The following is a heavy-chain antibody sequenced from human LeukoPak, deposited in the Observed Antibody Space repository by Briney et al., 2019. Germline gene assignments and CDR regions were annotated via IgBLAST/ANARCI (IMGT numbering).Heavy chain of an antibody. J-gene: IGHJ6*02. CDR2: MNPNNGNT. V-gene: IGHV1-8*01. CDR3: AKLASSSWPLYYYYGMDV. D-gene: IGHD6-13*01. CDR1: GYTFTSYD. Sequence: ASVKVSCKASGYTFTSYDINWVRQATGQGLEWMGWMNPNNGNTGYAQKFQGRVTMTRSTSISTAYMELSSLRSEDTAVYYCAKLASSSWPLYYYYGMDVWGQGTTVTVSS.